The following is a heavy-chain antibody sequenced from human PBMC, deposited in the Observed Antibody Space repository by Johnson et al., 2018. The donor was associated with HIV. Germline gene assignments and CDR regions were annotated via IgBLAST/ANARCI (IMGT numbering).Heavy chain of an antibody. CDR3: ASSQGSGEGAFDI. V-gene: IGHV3-7*05. CDR1: GFTFSSYA. Sequence: VQLVESGGGVVQPGRSLRLSCAASGFTFSSYAMHWVRQAPGKGLEWVASIRQDGSEKYHVDSVKGRFTISRDNAKNSLYLQMNSLRAEDTAVYYCASSQGSGEGAFDIWGQGTMVTVSS. D-gene: IGHD2-21*01. J-gene: IGHJ3*02. CDR2: IRQDGSEK.